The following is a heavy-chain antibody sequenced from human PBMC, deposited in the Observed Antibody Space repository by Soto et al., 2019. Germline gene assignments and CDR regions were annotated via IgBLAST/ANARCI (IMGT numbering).Heavy chain of an antibody. D-gene: IGHD3-10*01. CDR2: IYYSGST. V-gene: IGHV4-59*01. CDR1: GGSISSYY. CDR3: ARDSAGVHWYFDL. J-gene: IGHJ2*01. Sequence: QVQMQESGPGLVKPSEPLSLTCTVSGGSISSYYWSWIRQPPGKGLEWIGYIYYSGSTNYNPSLKSLVTISVDTSKNQFSLKLSSVTAADTTVDYCARDSAGVHWYFDLWGRGTLVTVSS.